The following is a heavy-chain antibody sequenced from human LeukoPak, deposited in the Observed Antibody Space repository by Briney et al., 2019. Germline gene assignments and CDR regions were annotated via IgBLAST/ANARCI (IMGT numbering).Heavy chain of an antibody. V-gene: IGHV4-61*01. CDR2: VYYSGST. Sequence: SETLSLTCTVSGGSISSGSYYWSWIRQPPGKGLEWIGYVYYSGSTNYNPSLKSRVTISVDTSKNQFSLKLSSVTAADTAVYYCARVGYSSSWYQSFYYYYYMDVWGKGTTVTVSS. CDR3: ARVGYSSSWYQSFYYYYYMDV. J-gene: IGHJ6*03. CDR1: GGSISSGSYY. D-gene: IGHD6-13*01.